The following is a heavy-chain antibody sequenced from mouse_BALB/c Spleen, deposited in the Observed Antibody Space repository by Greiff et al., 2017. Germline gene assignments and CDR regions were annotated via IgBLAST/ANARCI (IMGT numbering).Heavy chain of an antibody. D-gene: IGHD2-4*01. CDR2: INPYYGST. CDR3: ARSGDYDSNMDY. CDR1: GYSFTDYI. Sequence: VQLQQTGPELVKPGASVKISCKASGYSFTDYIMLWVKQSHGKSLEWIGNINPYYGSTSYNLKFKGKATLTVDKSSSTAYMQLNSLTSEDSAVYYCARSGDYDSNMDYWGQGTSVTVSS. J-gene: IGHJ4*01. V-gene: IGHV1-39*01.